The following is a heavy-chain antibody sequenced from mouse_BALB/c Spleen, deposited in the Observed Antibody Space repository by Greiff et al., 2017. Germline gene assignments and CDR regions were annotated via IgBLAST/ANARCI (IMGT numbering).Heavy chain of an antibody. CDR3: ARVGITTCFDC. CDR1: GFTFSSYG. J-gene: IGHJ2*01. V-gene: IGHV5-6-3*01. D-gene: IGHD2-4*01. CDR2: INSNGGST. Sequence: DVMLVESGGGLVQPGGSLKLSCAASGFTFSSYGMSWVRQTPDKRLELVATINSNGGSTYYPDSVKGRFTISRDNAKYTLYLQMSSLKSEDTAMYYCARVGITTCFDCWGQGTTLTVSS.